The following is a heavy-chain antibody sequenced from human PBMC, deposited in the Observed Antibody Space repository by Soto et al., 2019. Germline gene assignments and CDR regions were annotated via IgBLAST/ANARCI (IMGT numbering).Heavy chain of an antibody. J-gene: IGHJ6*02. Sequence: PGGSLRLSCAASGFTFSSYGMHWVRQAPGKGLEWVAVISYDGSNKYYADSVKGRFTISRDNSKNTLYLQMNSLRAEDTAVYYCAKDGEDIVLVPAATAYYYYGMDVWGQGTTVTVSS. CDR3: AKDGEDIVLVPAATAYYYYGMDV. CDR1: GFTFSSYG. D-gene: IGHD2-2*01. CDR2: ISYDGSNK. V-gene: IGHV3-30*18.